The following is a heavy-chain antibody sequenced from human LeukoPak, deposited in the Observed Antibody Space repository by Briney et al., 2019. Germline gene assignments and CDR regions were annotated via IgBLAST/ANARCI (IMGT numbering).Heavy chain of an antibody. CDR3: ARGTFDY. CDR1: GYTFTGYY. V-gene: IGHV1-2*06. Sequence: ASVKVSCKASGYTFTGYYLPWVRQAHGQGLEWMGRINPSSGGTNYAQKFQGRVTMTRDTSISTAYMELSRLRSDDTAVYYCARGTFDYWGQGTLVTVSS. D-gene: IGHD3-10*01. CDR2: INPSSGGT. J-gene: IGHJ4*02.